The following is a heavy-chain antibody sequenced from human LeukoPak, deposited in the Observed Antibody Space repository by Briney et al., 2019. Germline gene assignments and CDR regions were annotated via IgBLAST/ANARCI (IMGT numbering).Heavy chain of an antibody. CDR3: ARGLPWGLPSGDAFDI. CDR1: GGTFSSYA. CDR2: INPNSGGT. J-gene: IGHJ3*02. D-gene: IGHD1-26*01. Sequence: GASVKVSCKASGGTFSSYAISWVRQAPGQGLEWMGWINPNSGGTNYAQMFQGRVTMTRDTSISTAYMELNRLRSDDTAVYYCARGLPWGLPSGDAFDIWGQGTMVTVSS. V-gene: IGHV1-2*02.